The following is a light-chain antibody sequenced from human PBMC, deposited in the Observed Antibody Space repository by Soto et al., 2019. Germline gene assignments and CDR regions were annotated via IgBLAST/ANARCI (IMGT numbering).Light chain of an antibody. CDR2: DAS. J-gene: IGKJ1*01. CDR3: QQYYTYSRT. Sequence: DIQMTQSPSTLSASVGDRVTITCRASQSISSWLAWFQQKPGKAPKLLIFDASSLESGVPSRFSGSGSGTDFTLTISSLQPDDFAVYYCQQYYTYSRTFGQGTQVDIK. V-gene: IGKV1-5*01. CDR1: QSISSW.